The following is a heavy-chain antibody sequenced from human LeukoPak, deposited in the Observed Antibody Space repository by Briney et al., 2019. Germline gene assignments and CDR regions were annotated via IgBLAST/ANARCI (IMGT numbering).Heavy chain of an antibody. CDR2: MYHSGIT. Sequence: SETLSLTCTVSGYSISSGEYWGWIREPPGKALEWIGSMYHSGITYYNPSLKSRVTISADTPKNQFSLKLISVTAADTAMYYCARDRHEPGPWGPGTMVTVSS. J-gene: IGHJ3*01. CDR3: ARDRHEPGP. V-gene: IGHV4-38-2*02. CDR1: GYSISSGEY.